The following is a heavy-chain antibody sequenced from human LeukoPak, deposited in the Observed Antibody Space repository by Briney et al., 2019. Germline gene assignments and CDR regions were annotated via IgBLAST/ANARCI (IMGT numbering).Heavy chain of an antibody. CDR2: INPSGGST. Sequence: ASVKVSCKASGYTFTSYYMHWMRRAPGQGPEWMGIINPSGGSTSYAQKFQGRVTMTRDMSTSTVYMELSSLRSEDTAVYYCARDSRVHYYYYMDVWGKGTTVAVSS. J-gene: IGHJ6*03. D-gene: IGHD6-13*01. V-gene: IGHV1-46*01. CDR3: ARDSRVHYYYYMDV. CDR1: GYTFTSYY.